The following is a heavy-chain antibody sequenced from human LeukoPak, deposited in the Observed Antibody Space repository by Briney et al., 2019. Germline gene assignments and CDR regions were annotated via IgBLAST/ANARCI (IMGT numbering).Heavy chain of an antibody. CDR3: ARSYGYEDY. CDR2: INHSGST. D-gene: IGHD5-12*01. CDR1: GGSFSGYY. V-gene: IGHV4-34*01. J-gene: IGHJ4*02. Sequence: SETLSLTCTVYGGSFSGYYWSWIRQPPGKGLEWIGEINHSGSTNYNPSLKSRVTISVDTSKNQFSLKLSSVTAADTAVYYCARSYGYEDYWGQGTLVTVSS.